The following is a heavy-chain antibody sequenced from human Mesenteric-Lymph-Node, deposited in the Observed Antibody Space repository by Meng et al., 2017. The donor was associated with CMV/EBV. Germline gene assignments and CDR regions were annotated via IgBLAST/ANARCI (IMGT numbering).Heavy chain of an antibody. CDR2: INPNSGGT. V-gene: IGHV1-2*02. J-gene: IGHJ4*02. CDR1: YTFTGYY. Sequence: YTFTGYYMHWVRQAPGQGLEWMGWINPNSGGTNYAQKFQGRVTMTRDTSISTAYMELSRLRSDDTAVYYCARGYCSSPSCFKVFYFDNWGQGTLVTVSS. CDR3: ARGYCSSPSCFKVFYFDN. D-gene: IGHD2-2*01.